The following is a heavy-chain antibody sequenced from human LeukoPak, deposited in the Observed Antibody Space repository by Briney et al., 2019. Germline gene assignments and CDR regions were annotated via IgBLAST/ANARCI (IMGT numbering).Heavy chain of an antibody. CDR2: ISYDGSKE. J-gene: IGHJ4*02. V-gene: IGHV3-30*03. CDR1: GFPFSTYG. Sequence: GGSLRLSCAASGFPFSTYGMHWVRQAPGKGLEWVALISYDGSKEFYAESVKGRFTISRDNSKNTLYLHMNRLGAEDTAVYYCATDIKVTGDNWGQGTLVTVSS. D-gene: IGHD2-21*02. CDR3: ATDIKVTGDN.